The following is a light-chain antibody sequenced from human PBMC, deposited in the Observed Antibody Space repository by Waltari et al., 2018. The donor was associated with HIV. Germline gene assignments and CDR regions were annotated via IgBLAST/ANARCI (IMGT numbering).Light chain of an antibody. CDR1: PSVLYSSNNNNY. CDR3: QQYYSVPWT. V-gene: IGKV4-1*01. J-gene: IGKJ1*01. CDR2: WAS. Sequence: DIVMTQSPDSLAVSLGERATFNCKSSPSVLYSSNNNNYLAWYQQKPGQPPKLLFYWASARESGVPDRFSGSGSETDFTLTISGLQAEDVAVYYCQQYYSVPWTFGQGTKVEIK.